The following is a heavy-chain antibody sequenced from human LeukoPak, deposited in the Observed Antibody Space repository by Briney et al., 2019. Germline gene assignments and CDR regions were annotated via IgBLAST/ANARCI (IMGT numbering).Heavy chain of an antibody. CDR2: IIPILGIA. Sequence: SVKVSCKASGGIFSSYAISWVRQAPGQGLEWMGRIIPILGIANYAQKFQGRVTITADKSTSTAYMELSSLRSEDTAVYYCARSLILNYYDSSGPEYWGQGTLVTVSS. V-gene: IGHV1-69*04. CDR3: ARSLILNYYDSSGPEY. D-gene: IGHD3-22*01. CDR1: GGIFSSYA. J-gene: IGHJ4*02.